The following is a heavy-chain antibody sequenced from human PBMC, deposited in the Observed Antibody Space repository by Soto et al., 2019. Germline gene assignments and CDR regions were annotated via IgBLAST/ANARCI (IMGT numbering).Heavy chain of an antibody. V-gene: IGHV3-30*03. D-gene: IGHD4-17*01. CDR3: ASLPITVVDAFDI. CDR2: ISYDGSNK. J-gene: IGHJ3*02. CDR1: GFTFSSYG. Sequence: QVQLVESGGSMVQPGRSLRLSCAASGFTFSSYGMHWVRQAPGKGLEWVAVISYDGSNKYYADSVKGRFTISRDNSKNTLYLQMNSLRAEDTAVYYCASLPITVVDAFDIWGQGTMVTVSS.